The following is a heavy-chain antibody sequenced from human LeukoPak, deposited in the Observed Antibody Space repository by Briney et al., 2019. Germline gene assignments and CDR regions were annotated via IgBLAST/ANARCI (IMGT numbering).Heavy chain of an antibody. J-gene: IGHJ6*02. Sequence: SVKVSCKASGGTFSSYAISWVRQAPGQGLEWMGGIIPIFGTANYAQKFQGRVTITRDTSASTAYMELSSLRPEDTAVYYCARSSTMRYYYYGMDVWGQGTTVTVSS. D-gene: IGHD1-14*01. CDR1: GGTFSSYA. CDR3: ARSSTMRYYYYGMDV. CDR2: IIPIFGTA. V-gene: IGHV1-69*05.